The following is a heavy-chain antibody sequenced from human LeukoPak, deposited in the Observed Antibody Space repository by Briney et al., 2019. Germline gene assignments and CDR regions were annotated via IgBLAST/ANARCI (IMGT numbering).Heavy chain of an antibody. V-gene: IGHV3-30-3*01. J-gene: IGHJ4*02. D-gene: IGHD6-19*01. CDR1: GFTFSSYA. Sequence: GGSLRLSCAASGFTFSSYAMSWVRQAPGKGLEWVAVISYDGSNKYYADSVKGRFTISRDNSKNTLYLQMNSLRAEDTAVYYCARDSKYSSGWYEFDYWGQGTLVTVSS. CDR3: ARDSKYSSGWYEFDY. CDR2: ISYDGSNK.